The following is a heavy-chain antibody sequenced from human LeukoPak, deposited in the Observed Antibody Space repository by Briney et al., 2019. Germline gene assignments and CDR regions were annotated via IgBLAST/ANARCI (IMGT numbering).Heavy chain of an antibody. V-gene: IGHV4-34*01. Sequence: GSLRLSCAASGFTFSRYGMTWVRQPPGKGLEWIGEINHSGSTNYNPSLKSRVTISVDTSKNQFSLKLSSVTAADTAVYYCARDRRRGLDYWGQGTLVTVSS. D-gene: IGHD3-16*02. CDR2: INHSGST. CDR3: ARDRRRGLDY. CDR1: GFTFSRYG. J-gene: IGHJ4*02.